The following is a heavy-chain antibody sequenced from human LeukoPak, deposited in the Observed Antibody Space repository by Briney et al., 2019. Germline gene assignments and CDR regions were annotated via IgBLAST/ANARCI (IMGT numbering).Heavy chain of an antibody. V-gene: IGHV1-58*02. CDR1: GFTFTSSA. J-gene: IGHJ5*02. CDR3: ARAKMVKGSIENWFDP. D-gene: IGHD2-8*01. CDR2: IVVGSGNT. Sequence: ASVKVSCKASGFTFTSSAMQWVRQARGQRLEWIGWIVVGSGNTNYAQKFQERVTITRDMSTSTAYMELSSLRSEDTAVYYCARAKMVKGSIENWFDPWGQGTLVTVSS.